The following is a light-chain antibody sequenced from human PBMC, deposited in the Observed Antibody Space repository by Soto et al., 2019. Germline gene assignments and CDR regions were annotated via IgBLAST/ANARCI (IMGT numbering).Light chain of an antibody. Sequence: QSALTQPASVSGSPGQSITISCSGTSSDVGGYKYVSWYQQHPGKAPKLMIYEVSNRPSGVSDRFSGSKSGNTASLAISGLQAEDAAYYYFSSYADSSWVFGGGTQLTVL. CDR1: SSDVGGYKY. J-gene: IGLJ3*02. CDR2: EVS. CDR3: SSYADSSWV. V-gene: IGLV2-14*01.